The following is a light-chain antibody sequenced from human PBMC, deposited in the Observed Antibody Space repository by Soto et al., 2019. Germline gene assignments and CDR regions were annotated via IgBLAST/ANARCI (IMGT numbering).Light chain of an antibody. V-gene: IGKV1-27*01. J-gene: IGKJ1*01. CDR1: QGISNY. CDR3: QKYNNAPRT. Sequence: DIQMTQSPSSLSASVGDTVTITCRASQGISNYLAWYQQKPGQVPNLLNYAASTLQSGVPSRFSGSGSGTDFTLTISRLRPEDVATYYCQKYNNAPRTFGQGTKVEI. CDR2: AAS.